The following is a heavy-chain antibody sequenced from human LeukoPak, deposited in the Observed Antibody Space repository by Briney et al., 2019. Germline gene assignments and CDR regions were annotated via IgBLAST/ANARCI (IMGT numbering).Heavy chain of an antibody. D-gene: IGHD5-18*01. Sequence: SETLSLTCAVYGGSFSGYYWSWIRQPPGKGLEWIGYIYHSGSTYYNPSLKSRVTISVDRSKNQFSLKLSSVTAADTAVYYCARLNSYGSRGHFDYWGQGTLVTVSS. CDR1: GGSFSGYY. CDR3: ARLNSYGSRGHFDY. J-gene: IGHJ4*02. CDR2: IYHSGST. V-gene: IGHV4-34*01.